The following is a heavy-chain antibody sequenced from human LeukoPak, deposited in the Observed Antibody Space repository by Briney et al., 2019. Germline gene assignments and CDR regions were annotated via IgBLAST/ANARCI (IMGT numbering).Heavy chain of an antibody. CDR1: GGSFSSYY. J-gene: IGHJ2*01. D-gene: IGHD4-23*01. CDR2: IYYSGST. V-gene: IGHV4-59*01. Sequence: SETLSLTCTVSGGSFSSYYWSWIRQPPGKGLEWIGYIYYSGSTNYNPSLKSRVTISVDTSKNQFSLKLSSVTAADTAVYYCARDPLYGGNSYWYFDLWGRGTLVTVSS. CDR3: ARDPLYGGNSYWYFDL.